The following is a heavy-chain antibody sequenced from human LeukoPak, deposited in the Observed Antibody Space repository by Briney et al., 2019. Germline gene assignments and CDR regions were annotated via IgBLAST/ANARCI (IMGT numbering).Heavy chain of an antibody. CDR3: ARDARQELLAGGFDF. CDR2: IHASGTT. V-gene: IGHV4-4*07. J-gene: IGHJ4*02. Sequence: SETLSLTCTISGGSLSSNYWSWIRQPAGKGLEWIGRIHASGTTNYDPSLKRRLTMSVDTSKNQFSLKLKSVTTADTAVYYCARDARQELLAGGFDFWGQGALVTVSS. CDR1: GGSLSSNY. D-gene: IGHD3-10*01.